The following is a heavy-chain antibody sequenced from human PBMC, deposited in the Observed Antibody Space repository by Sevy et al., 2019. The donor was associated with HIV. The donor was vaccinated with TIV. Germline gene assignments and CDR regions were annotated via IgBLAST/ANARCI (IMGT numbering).Heavy chain of an antibody. Sequence: GGSLRLPCAASGFTFSNYWMYWVRRAPGKGLVWVSRLNGDGSSTGYADSVKARLTISRDNAKNIVYLQMNSLRGEDTAVYYCARELRAATGTEQFDYWGQGTLVTVSS. V-gene: IGHV3-74*01. CDR3: ARELRAATGTEQFDY. CDR2: LNGDGSST. CDR1: GFTFSNYW. J-gene: IGHJ4*02. D-gene: IGHD6-13*01.